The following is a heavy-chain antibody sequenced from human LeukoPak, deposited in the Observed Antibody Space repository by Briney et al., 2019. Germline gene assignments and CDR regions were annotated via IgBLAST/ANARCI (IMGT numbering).Heavy chain of an antibody. CDR2: IYYSGST. Sequence: SETLSLTCTVSGGSISSSSYYWGWIRQPPGKGLEWIGSIYYSGSTYYNPSLKSRVTISVDTSKNQFSLKLSSVTAADTAVHYCARASRRSYDYGDYANPIVFDYWGQGTLVTVSS. J-gene: IGHJ4*02. D-gene: IGHD4-17*01. V-gene: IGHV4-39*07. CDR1: GGSISSSSYY. CDR3: ARASRRSYDYGDYANPIVFDY.